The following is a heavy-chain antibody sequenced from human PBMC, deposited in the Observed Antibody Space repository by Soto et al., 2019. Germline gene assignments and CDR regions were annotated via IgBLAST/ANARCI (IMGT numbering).Heavy chain of an antibody. D-gene: IGHD6-13*01. CDR2: INSDGGST. CDR3: ARSYSSRGNYGMDV. Sequence: GGSLRLSCTASGFTFSSYGMHWVRQAPGKGLVWVSRINSDGGSTTYADSVKGRFTISRDNAKNTLYLQMNSLRAEDTAVYYCARSYSSRGNYGMDVWGQGTTVTVSS. J-gene: IGHJ6*02. CDR1: GFTFSSYG. V-gene: IGHV3-74*01.